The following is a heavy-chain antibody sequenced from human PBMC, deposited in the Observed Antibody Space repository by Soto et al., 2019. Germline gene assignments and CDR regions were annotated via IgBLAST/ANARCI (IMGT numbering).Heavy chain of an antibody. V-gene: IGHV1-69*01. CDR3: ARDSVDYYDSSGYYSRGAFDI. Sequence: QVQLVQSGAEVKKPGSSVKVSCKASGGTFSSYAISWVRQAPGQGLEWMGGIIPIFGTANYAQKFQGRVTITADESTSTAYMELSSLRSVDTAVYYCARDSVDYYDSSGYYSRGAFDIWGQGTMVTVSS. D-gene: IGHD3-22*01. J-gene: IGHJ3*02. CDR1: GGTFSSYA. CDR2: IIPIFGTA.